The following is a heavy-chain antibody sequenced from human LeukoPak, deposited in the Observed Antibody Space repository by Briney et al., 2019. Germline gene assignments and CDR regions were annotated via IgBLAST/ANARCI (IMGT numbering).Heavy chain of an antibody. CDR1: RYTFTVYY. V-gene: IGHV1-2*06. CDR3: ARNILTPYYYYGMDV. Sequence: ASVNVSCKASRYTFTVYYMHWVRQAPGQGLEWMGRINPNSGGTNYAQKFQGRVTMTRDTSISTAYMELSRLRSDDTAVYYCARNILTPYYYYGMDVWGQGTTVTVSS. J-gene: IGHJ6*02. CDR2: INPNSGGT. D-gene: IGHD3-9*01.